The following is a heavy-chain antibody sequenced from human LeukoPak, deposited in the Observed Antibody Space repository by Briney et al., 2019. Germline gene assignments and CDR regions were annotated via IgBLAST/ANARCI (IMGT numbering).Heavy chain of an antibody. CDR3: LTIVETTIDGFDI. CDR2: ISPDDKTT. CDR1: GFTFSKNW. D-gene: IGHD1-26*01. V-gene: IGHV3-74*01. J-gene: IGHJ3*02. Sequence: GGSLRLSCAASGFTFSKNWLHWVRQAPGKGLVWVSRISPDDKTTSYADSVKGRFTVSRDDAKKTLYLQMNSLRAEDTAVYYCLTIVETTIDGFDIWGQGAMVTVSS.